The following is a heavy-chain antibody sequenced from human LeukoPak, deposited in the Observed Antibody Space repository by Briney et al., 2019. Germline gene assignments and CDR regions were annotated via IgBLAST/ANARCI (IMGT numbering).Heavy chain of an antibody. Sequence: SETLSLTCTVSGGSISTSSYYWGWIRQPPGRGLEWIGSIYYSGSTYYKSSLKSRVTISVDTSKNQFSLKLSSVTAADTAVYYCARNYYDSNDYEYYFDYWGQGTLVTVSS. V-gene: IGHV4-39*07. CDR2: IYYSGST. J-gene: IGHJ4*02. CDR3: ARNYYDSNDYEYYFDY. D-gene: IGHD3-22*01. CDR1: GGSISTSSYY.